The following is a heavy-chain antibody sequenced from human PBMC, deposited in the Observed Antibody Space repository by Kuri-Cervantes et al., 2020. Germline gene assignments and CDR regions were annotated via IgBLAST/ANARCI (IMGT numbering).Heavy chain of an antibody. CDR1: GGSISSYY. Sequence: SETLSLTCTVSGGSISSYYWSWIRQPPGKGLEWIGEINHSGSTYYNPSLKSRVTISVDTSKNQFSLKLSSVTAADTAVYYCARRPYYYDSSGLDYWGQGTLVTVSS. V-gene: IGHV4-34*01. J-gene: IGHJ4*02. CDR3: ARRPYYYDSSGLDY. D-gene: IGHD3-22*01. CDR2: INHSGST.